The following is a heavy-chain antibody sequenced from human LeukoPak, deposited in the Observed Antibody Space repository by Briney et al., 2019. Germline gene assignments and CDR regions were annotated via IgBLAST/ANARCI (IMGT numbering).Heavy chain of an antibody. CDR3: ARRGYSGYDLDY. Sequence: ASVKVSCTASGYTFTGYYMNWVRQAPGQGLEWMGWINPNSGGTNYAQKFQGWVTMTRDTSISTAYMELSRLRTDDTAVYYCARRGYSGYDLDYWGQGTLVTVCS. J-gene: IGHJ4*02. CDR1: GYTFTGYY. V-gene: IGHV1-2*04. D-gene: IGHD5-12*01. CDR2: INPNSGGT.